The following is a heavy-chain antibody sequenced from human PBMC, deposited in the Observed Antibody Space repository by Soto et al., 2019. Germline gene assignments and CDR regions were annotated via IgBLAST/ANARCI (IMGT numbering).Heavy chain of an antibody. J-gene: IGHJ6*02. Sequence: PSETLSLTCAGYGGSFSGYYWSWIRQPPGKGLEWIGEINHSGSTNYNPSLKSRVTISVDTSKNQFSLKLSSVTAADTAVYYCARGGYSYGYYYYYGMDVWGQGTTVTVSS. D-gene: IGHD5-18*01. CDR2: INHSGST. V-gene: IGHV4-34*01. CDR3: ARGGYSYGYYYYYGMDV. CDR1: GGSFSGYY.